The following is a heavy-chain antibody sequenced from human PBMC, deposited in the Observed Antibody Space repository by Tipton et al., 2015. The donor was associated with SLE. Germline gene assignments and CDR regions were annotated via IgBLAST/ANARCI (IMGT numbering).Heavy chain of an antibody. V-gene: IGHV3-21*03. Sequence: SLRLSCAASGFTVSSNYMSWVRQAPGKGLEWVSSISTGYSNVYYAESVRGRFTISRDNAQNSVFLQMNSLRAEDTAVYYCARGRFYDTKWGQGTLVIVSA. D-gene: IGHD3-22*01. CDR3: ARGRFYDTK. CDR1: GFTVSSNY. CDR2: ISTGYSNV. J-gene: IGHJ4*02.